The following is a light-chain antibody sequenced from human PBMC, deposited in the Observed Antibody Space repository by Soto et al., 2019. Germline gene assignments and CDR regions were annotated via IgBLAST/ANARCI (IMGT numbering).Light chain of an antibody. V-gene: IGKV3-11*01. CDR2: DAS. Sequence: TVSVCPGERDTISFRASQSVGSKLAWFQQQPGQAPRLLIYDASNRATGIPARFSGSGSGTDFTVTISSLEPEDFAVYYCQQRSSWPITFGPRRLLEIK. CDR1: QSVGSK. CDR3: QQRSSWPIT. J-gene: IGKJ5*01.